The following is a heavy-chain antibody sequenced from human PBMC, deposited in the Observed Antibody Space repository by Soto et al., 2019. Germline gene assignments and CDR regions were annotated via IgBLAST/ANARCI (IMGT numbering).Heavy chain of an antibody. CDR1: GFTFSSYG. V-gene: IGHV3-48*02. D-gene: IGHD3-3*01. J-gene: IGHJ4*02. Sequence: GGSLRLSCAASGFTFSSYGMNWVRQAPGKGLEWVSYIRSSSNTKYYADSVKGRFTISRDNAKNSLYLQMNSLRDEDTAVYYCARDPRYYDFWSGDSYFDYWGQGTQVTVSS. CDR2: IRSSSNTK. CDR3: ARDPRYYDFWSGDSYFDY.